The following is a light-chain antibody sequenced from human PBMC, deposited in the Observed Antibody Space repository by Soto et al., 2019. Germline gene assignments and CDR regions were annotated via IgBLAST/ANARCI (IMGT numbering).Light chain of an antibody. CDR2: WAS. V-gene: IGKV4-1*01. Sequence: DIVLTQSPDSLAVSLGERATISCKSSANVLSSSNNRDYLAWYQQKPGQPPKLLLNWASIREPGVPDRFSGSGSGTEFTLTITTLQPEDVAVYIYHQYYDLPTFGQGTTVQVK. J-gene: IGKJ1*01. CDR3: HQYYDLPT. CDR1: ANVLSSSNNRDY.